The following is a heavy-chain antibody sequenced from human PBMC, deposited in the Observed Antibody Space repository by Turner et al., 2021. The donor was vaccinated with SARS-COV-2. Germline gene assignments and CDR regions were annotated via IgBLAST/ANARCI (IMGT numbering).Heavy chain of an antibody. CDR3: ARLGGGDRPGDY. CDR1: GYTFISYG. CDR2: ITTYNGNT. J-gene: IGHJ4*02. V-gene: IGHV1-18*01. Sequence: QVQLVQSGAVVKKPGASVKVSCKASGYTFISYGISWVRQAPGQGLEWMGGITTYNGNTNYAQKLQCRVTMTTDTSTSTAYMVLRSLRSDDTAVYYCARLGGGDRPGDYWGQGTLVTVSS. D-gene: IGHD2-21*02.